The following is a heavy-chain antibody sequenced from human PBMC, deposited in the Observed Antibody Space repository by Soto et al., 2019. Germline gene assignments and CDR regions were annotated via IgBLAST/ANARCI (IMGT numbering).Heavy chain of an antibody. V-gene: IGHV3-11*01. CDR2: ISSSGSTI. J-gene: IGHJ6*03. CDR1: GFTFSDYY. Sequence: GGSLRLSCAASGFTFSDYYMSWIRQAPGKGLEWVSYISSSGSTIYYADSVKGRFTISRDNAKTSLYLQMNSLRAEDTAVYYCARAPKDYYYYYYYMDVWGKETTVTVSS. CDR3: ARAPKDYYYYYYYMDV.